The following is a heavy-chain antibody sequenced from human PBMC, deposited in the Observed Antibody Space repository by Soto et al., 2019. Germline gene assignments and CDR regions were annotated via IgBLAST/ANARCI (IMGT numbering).Heavy chain of an antibody. Sequence: QVQLQESGPGLVKPSGTLSLTCAVSSGSISSSNWWSWARQPPRKGLEWSGEIYHSGSTNYNPYLKSRVNISVDKSKSQFSLKLSSVTAADTAVYYCAGVPVAVAGGGAFDIWGRGTMVTVST. D-gene: IGHD6-19*01. V-gene: IGHV4-4*02. CDR2: IYHSGST. CDR3: AGVPVAVAGGGAFDI. J-gene: IGHJ3*02. CDR1: SGSISSSNW.